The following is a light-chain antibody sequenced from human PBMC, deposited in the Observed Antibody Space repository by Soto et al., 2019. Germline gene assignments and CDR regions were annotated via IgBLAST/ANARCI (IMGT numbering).Light chain of an antibody. J-gene: IGKJ4*01. CDR1: QGIGDT. Sequence: VMRQSPPTLSASLGEGSTLSCRASQGIGDTLAWYQHKHGQTPRLLIYDTSTRATGVQTRFSGSRSGEEFTITIKSMQYEDFEVYYCQPYNNWQLTFGRGNKVDIK. CDR2: DTS. CDR3: QPYNNWQLT. V-gene: IGKV3-15*01.